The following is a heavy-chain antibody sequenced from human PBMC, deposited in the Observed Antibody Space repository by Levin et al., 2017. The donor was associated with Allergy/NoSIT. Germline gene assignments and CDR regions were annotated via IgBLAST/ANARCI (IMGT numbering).Heavy chain of an antibody. V-gene: IGHV3-43*01. J-gene: IGHJ4*02. CDR3: VRAEYYNSNLVFDY. CDR2: ISWDGTVT. CDR1: GFTFDDHT. D-gene: IGHD3-22*01. Sequence: GESLKISCVASGFTFDDHTMHWVRQAPGKGLEWVSLISWDGTVTYYADSVKGRFTISRDNTANSLYLQMNSLRTEDTAFYYCVRAEYYNSNLVFDYWGQGTLVTVTS.